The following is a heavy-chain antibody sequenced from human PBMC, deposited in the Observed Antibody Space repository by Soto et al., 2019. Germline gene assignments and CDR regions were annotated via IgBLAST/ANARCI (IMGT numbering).Heavy chain of an antibody. D-gene: IGHD3-22*01. J-gene: IGHJ6*02. CDR3: ARVSDYYDSSGYYSYYYYDGMDV. CDR2: IIPIFGTA. Sequence: QVQLVQSGAEVKKPGSSVKVSCKASGGTFSSYAISWVRQAPGQGLEWMGGIIPIFGTANYAQKFQGRVKITADEPTSTGYMELSSLRSEDTAVYYCARVSDYYDSSGYYSYYYYDGMDVWGQGTTVTVSS. V-gene: IGHV1-69*01. CDR1: GGTFSSYA.